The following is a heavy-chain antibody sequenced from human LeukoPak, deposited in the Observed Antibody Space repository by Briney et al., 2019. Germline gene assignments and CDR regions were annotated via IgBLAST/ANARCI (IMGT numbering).Heavy chain of an antibody. CDR2: ISGSGGST. Sequence: GGSLRLSCAASGFTFSTYAMSWARQAPGKGLEWVSTISGSGGSTYYADSVKGWFTISRDNSKNTLYLQMNSLRAEDTAVYYCAKLRGATINAWYFDYWGQGTLVTVSS. D-gene: IGHD5-12*01. J-gene: IGHJ4*02. V-gene: IGHV3-23*01. CDR3: AKLRGATINAWYFDY. CDR1: GFTFSTYA.